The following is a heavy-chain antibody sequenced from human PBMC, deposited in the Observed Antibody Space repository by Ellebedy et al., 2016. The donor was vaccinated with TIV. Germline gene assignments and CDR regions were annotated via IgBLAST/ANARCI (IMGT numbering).Heavy chain of an antibody. Sequence: PGGSLRLSCAASGFTFSSYAMSWVRQAPGKGLEWVSTISNTGSRTYYADSVEGRFIISRDNSKKTLYLQMNSLRAEDTAVYYCAKDRVGGDGRWVFYIWGQGTMVTVSS. J-gene: IGHJ3*02. CDR3: AKDRVGGDGRWVFYI. D-gene: IGHD3-16*01. CDR1: GFTFSSYA. CDR2: ISNTGSRT. V-gene: IGHV3-23*01.